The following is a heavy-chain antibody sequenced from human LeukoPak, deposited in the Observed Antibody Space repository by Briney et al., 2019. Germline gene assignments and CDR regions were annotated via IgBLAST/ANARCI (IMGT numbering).Heavy chain of an antibody. CDR2: ISAYNGNT. Sequence: ASVKVSCKASGYTFTSYGIIWVRQAPGQGLEWMGWISAYNGNTNYAQKLQGRVTMTTDTSTSTAYMELRSLRSDDAAVYYCARGRTGTTWYYYGMDVWGQGTTVTVSS. V-gene: IGHV1-18*01. D-gene: IGHD1-7*01. J-gene: IGHJ6*02. CDR1: GYTFTSYG. CDR3: ARGRTGTTWYYYGMDV.